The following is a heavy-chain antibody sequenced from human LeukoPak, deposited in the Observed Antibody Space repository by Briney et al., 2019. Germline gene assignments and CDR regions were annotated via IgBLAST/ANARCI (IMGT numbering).Heavy chain of an antibody. D-gene: IGHD6-13*01. CDR1: GFIFSSYN. CDR2: ISTSSSYI. Sequence: PGGSLRLSCAASGFIFSSYNMNWVRQAPGKGLEWVSSISTSSSYIYYADSVKGQFTISRDNAKNSLYLQMNSLRAEDTAVYYCASAAAGTFLYYYYMDVWGKGTTVTVSS. CDR3: ASAAAGTFLYYYYMDV. J-gene: IGHJ6*03. V-gene: IGHV3-21*01.